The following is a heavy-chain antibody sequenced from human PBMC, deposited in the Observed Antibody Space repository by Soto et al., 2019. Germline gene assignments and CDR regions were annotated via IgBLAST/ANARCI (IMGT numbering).Heavy chain of an antibody. J-gene: IGHJ5*02. D-gene: IGHD3-9*01. V-gene: IGHV3-30-3*01. Sequence: GPGKWLEWMPVRWHAGSNPYYQDXVQVRFTISRDHSKHTLYLQMNSLRAEDKAVYYCARDLGDYDILTGSWAQGTLVTVSS. CDR3: ARDLGDYDILTGS. CDR2: RWHAGSNP.